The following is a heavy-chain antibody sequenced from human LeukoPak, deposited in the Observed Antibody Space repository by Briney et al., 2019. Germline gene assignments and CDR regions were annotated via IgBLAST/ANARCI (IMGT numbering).Heavy chain of an antibody. CDR2: INHSGST. Sequence: SETLSLTCAVYGGSFSGYYWSWIRQPPGKGLEWIGEINHSGSTNYNPSLKSRVTMSVDTSENQFSLRLSSVTAADTAVYYCARHREATTVTNFDYWGQGTLVTVSS. J-gene: IGHJ4*02. D-gene: IGHD4-17*01. CDR3: ARHREATTVTNFDY. CDR1: GGSFSGYY. V-gene: IGHV4-34*01.